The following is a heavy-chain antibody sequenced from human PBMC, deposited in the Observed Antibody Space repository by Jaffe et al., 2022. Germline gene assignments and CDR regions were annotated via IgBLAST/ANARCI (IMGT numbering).Heavy chain of an antibody. J-gene: IGHJ3*02. V-gene: IGHV3-53*04. CDR1: GFTVSSNY. CDR2: IYSGGST. CDR3: AREKAVAGSDAFDI. D-gene: IGHD6-19*01. Sequence: EVQLVESGGGLVQPGGSLRLSCAASGFTVSSNYMSWVRQAPGKGLEWVSVIYSGGSTYYADSVKGRFTISRHNSKNTLYLQMNSLRAEDTAVYYCAREKAVAGSDAFDIWGQGTMVTVSS.